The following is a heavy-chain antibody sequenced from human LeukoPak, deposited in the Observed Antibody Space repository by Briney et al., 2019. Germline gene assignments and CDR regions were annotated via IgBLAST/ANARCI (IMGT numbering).Heavy chain of an antibody. CDR3: ARADSSSSMSFDY. D-gene: IGHD6-6*01. Sequence: SETLSLTCTVSGGSISSYYWSWIRQPPGKGLEWIGYIYYSGSTNYNPSLKSRVTISVDTSKNQFSLKLSSVTAADTAVYYCARADSSSSMSFDYWGQGTLVTVSS. CDR2: IYYSGST. CDR1: GGSISSYY. J-gene: IGHJ4*02. V-gene: IGHV4-59*01.